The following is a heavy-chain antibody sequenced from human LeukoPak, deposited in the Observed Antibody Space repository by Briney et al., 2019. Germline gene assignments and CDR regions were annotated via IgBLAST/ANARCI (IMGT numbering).Heavy chain of an antibody. CDR3: VRDRYFNLDV. CDR2: IKSDGSST. D-gene: IGHD1-1*01. CDR1: GFTFDDYA. V-gene: IGHV3-74*01. Sequence: PGRSLRLSCAASGFTFDDYAMHWVRQAPGKGLEWVSLIKSDGSSTTYADSVKGRFTISRDNAKNTLYLQMNSLRADDTAVYYCVRDRYFNLDVWGQGTTVTVSS. J-gene: IGHJ6*02.